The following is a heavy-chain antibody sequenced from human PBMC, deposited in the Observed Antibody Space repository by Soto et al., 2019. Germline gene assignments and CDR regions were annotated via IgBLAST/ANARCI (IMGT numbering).Heavy chain of an antibody. J-gene: IGHJ6*03. D-gene: IGHD3-10*01. CDR1: GGSFSGYY. Sequence: PSETLSLTCAVYGGSFSGYYWSWIRQPPGKGLEWIGEINHSGSTNYNPSLKSRVTISVDTSKNQFSLKLSSVTAADTAVYYCARRPLTYYYGSGSYYDYYYYYYMDVWGKGTRVTVSS. V-gene: IGHV4-34*01. CDR2: INHSGST. CDR3: ARRPLTYYYGSGSYYDYYYYYYMDV.